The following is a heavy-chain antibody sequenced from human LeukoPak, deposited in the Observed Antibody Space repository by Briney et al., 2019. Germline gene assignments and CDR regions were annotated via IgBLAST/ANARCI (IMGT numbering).Heavy chain of an antibody. CDR2: ISYDGSNK. V-gene: IGHV3-30*04. Sequence: PGRSLRLSCAASGFTFSSYAMHWVRQAPGKGLEWVAVISYDGSNKYYADSVKGRFTISRDNAKNSLYLQMNSLRAEDTAVYYCARETYCSSTSCLDYWGQGTLVTVSS. J-gene: IGHJ4*02. D-gene: IGHD2-2*01. CDR1: GFTFSSYA. CDR3: ARETYCSSTSCLDY.